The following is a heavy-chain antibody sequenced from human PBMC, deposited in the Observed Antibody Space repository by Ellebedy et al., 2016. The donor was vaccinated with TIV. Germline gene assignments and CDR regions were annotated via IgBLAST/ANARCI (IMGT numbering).Heavy chain of an antibody. Sequence: GGSLRLXCAASAFTFSSNAMNWVRQAPGKGLEWVSGISGSGGSTYYADSVKGRFTISRDNSKNTLYLQMNSLRAEDTAVYYCARLNWGRFAFDFWGQGTLVTVSS. D-gene: IGHD7-27*01. CDR2: ISGSGGST. CDR3: ARLNWGRFAFDF. J-gene: IGHJ5*01. V-gene: IGHV3-23*01. CDR1: AFTFSSNA.